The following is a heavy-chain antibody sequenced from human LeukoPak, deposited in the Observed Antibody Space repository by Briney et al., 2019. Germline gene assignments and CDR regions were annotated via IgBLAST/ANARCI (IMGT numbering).Heavy chain of an antibody. V-gene: IGHV3-7*01. CDR1: GFTLSRYW. CDR2: INEDGGER. Sequence: GGSLRLSCAASGFTLSRYWMSWVRQAPGKGLEWVANINEDGGERHYVDTVKGRFTISRDNARNSLYLQMNSLRAEDTAVYYCARGGNLENWGRGTLVTVSS. CDR3: ARGGNLEN. J-gene: IGHJ4*02. D-gene: IGHD1-14*01.